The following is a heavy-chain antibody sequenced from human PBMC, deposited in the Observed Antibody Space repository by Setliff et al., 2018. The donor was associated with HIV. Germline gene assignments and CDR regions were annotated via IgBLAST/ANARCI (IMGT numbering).Heavy chain of an antibody. CDR3: ARGPAGESYGMDV. CDR1: GYKFSINV. D-gene: IGHD3-10*01. V-gene: IGHV1-18*01. Sequence: GASVKVSCKTSGYKFSINVINWVRQAPGQGLEWMGWVSGYDSHANYAQKLQGRVTMTSDRSTTTAYMELKNLTSDDTAVYYCARGPAGESYGMDVWGQGTTGTVSS. CDR2: VSGYDSHA. J-gene: IGHJ6*02.